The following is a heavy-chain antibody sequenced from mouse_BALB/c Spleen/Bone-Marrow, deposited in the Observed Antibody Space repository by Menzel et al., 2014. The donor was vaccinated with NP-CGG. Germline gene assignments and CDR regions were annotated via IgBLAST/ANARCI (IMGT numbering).Heavy chain of an antibody. CDR2: IDPANGNT. V-gene: IGHV14-3*02. J-gene: IGHJ3*01. CDR3: ALYYYGSSGFAY. CDR1: GFNIKDTY. Sequence: VQLQQSGAELVKPGASVKLSCTASGFNIKDTYMHWVKQRPEQGLEWIGRIDPANGNTKYDPKFQGMATITADTSSNTAYLQLSSLTSEDTAVYYCALYYYGSSGFAYWGQGTLVTVSA. D-gene: IGHD1-1*01.